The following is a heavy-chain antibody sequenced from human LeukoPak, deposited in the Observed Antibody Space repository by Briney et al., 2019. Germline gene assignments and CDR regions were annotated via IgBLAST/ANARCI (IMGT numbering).Heavy chain of an antibody. CDR3: ARRVPGYSSGWTYGMDV. CDR1: GGSISSYY. D-gene: IGHD6-19*01. V-gene: IGHV4-59*08. J-gene: IGHJ6*02. CDR2: IYYSGST. Sequence: PSETLSLTCTVSGGSISSYYWSWIRQPPGKGLEWIGYIYYSGSTNYNPSLKSQVTISVDTSKNQFSLKLSSVTAADTAVYYCARRVPGYSSGWTYGMDVWGQGTTVTVSS.